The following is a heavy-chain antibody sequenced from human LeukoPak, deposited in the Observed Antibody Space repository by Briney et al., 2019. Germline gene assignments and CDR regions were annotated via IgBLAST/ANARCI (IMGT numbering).Heavy chain of an antibody. V-gene: IGHV3-15*01. Sequence: GGSLRLSCAASGFTFSKAWMTWVRQAPGKGLEWVRRIKSKTDGETTDYAAPVKGRFTISRDDSKNTLHLQMNSLKTEDTAVYYCLLLGVSGDDFWGQGTLVTVSS. CDR1: GFTFSKAW. D-gene: IGHD7-27*01. J-gene: IGHJ4*02. CDR3: LLLGVSGDDF. CDR2: IKSKTDGETT.